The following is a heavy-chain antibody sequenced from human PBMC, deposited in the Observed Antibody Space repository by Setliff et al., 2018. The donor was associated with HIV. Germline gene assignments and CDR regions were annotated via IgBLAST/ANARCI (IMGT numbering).Heavy chain of an antibody. CDR3: ARSKISGSNHETYGFDV. J-gene: IGHJ6*02. CDR1: GGSINRSNYY. CDR2: ISYTGST. Sequence: SETLSLTCTVPGGSINRSNYYWGWIRQPPGKGLEWIGTISYTGSTYYDPSLKSRVTISLDTSKNQFSVKLNSVTAADTAVYYCARSKISGSNHETYGFDVWGQGTTVTVSS. V-gene: IGHV4-39*07. D-gene: IGHD1-26*01.